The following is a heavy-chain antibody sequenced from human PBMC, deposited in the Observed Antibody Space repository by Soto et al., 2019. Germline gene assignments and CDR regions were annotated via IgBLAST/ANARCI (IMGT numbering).Heavy chain of an antibody. V-gene: IGHV3-21*01. CDR3: ARERKDDYPGQYY. CDR2: ISRSSSYI. D-gene: IGHD4-17*01. Sequence: EVQLVESGGGLVKPGGSLRLSCAASGFTFSSYSMNWVRQAPGKGLEWVSSISRSSSYIYYADSVKGRFTISSNNAKDSLYLQMNTQRAEDTAVYYCARERKDDYPGQYYSGQGTLVTVSS. CDR1: GFTFSSYS. J-gene: IGHJ4*02.